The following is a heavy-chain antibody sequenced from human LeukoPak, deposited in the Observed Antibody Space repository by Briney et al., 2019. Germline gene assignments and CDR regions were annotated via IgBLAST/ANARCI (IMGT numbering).Heavy chain of an antibody. J-gene: IGHJ6*03. Sequence: GGSLRLSCVASGFSFSKYSMNWVRQAPGKGVEWVSSMSISTSTFIYYADSVKGRFTISRDNAKNSLFLQMNSLRAEDTAVYFCARVKQQLVRLLGRDTTYYYYYYMDVWGKGTTVTVSS. V-gene: IGHV3-21*01. CDR2: MSISTSTFI. CDR1: GFSFSKYS. D-gene: IGHD6-13*01. CDR3: ARVKQQLVRLLGRDTTYYYYYYMDV.